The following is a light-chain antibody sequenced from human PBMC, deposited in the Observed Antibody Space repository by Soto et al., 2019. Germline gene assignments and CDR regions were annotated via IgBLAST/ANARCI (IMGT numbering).Light chain of an antibody. J-gene: IGLJ3*02. CDR1: SSDVGSYNL. V-gene: IGLV2-23*01. CDR3: CSYAGSNTWV. Sequence: QSALTQPASVSGSPGQSITISCTGTSSDVGSYNLVSWYEQHPGKAPKLMIYEGSKRPSGVSNRFSGSKSGNTASLTISGLQAEDEADYYCCSYAGSNTWVFGGGTKVTVL. CDR2: EGS.